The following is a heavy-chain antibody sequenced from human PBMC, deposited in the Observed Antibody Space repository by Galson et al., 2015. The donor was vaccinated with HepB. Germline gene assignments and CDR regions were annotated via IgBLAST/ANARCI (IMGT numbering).Heavy chain of an antibody. CDR1: GYTFTSHA. CDR3: ARDSAGITMIY. V-gene: IGHV1-3*01. CDR2: ISAGNGNT. D-gene: IGHD3-22*01. J-gene: IGHJ4*02. Sequence: SVKVSCKASGYTFTSHAMHWVRQAPGQRLEWVGWISAGNGNTKYSQKFQGRVTITRDTSASTAYMELSGLRSGDTAVYYCARDSAGITMIYWGQGTLVTVSS.